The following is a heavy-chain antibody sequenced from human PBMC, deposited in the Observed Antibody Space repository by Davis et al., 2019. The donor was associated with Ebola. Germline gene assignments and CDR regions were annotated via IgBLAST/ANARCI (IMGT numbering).Heavy chain of an antibody. CDR2: INPSDGRT. J-gene: IGHJ3*02. V-gene: IGHV1-46*03. CDR1: RYSIPKYY. Sequence: ASVHVSCKASRYSIPKYYMLCVRQAPRQGLEWMGIINPSDGRTIYAQKFQGRVTVTRDTSTTTVYMDLSSLRSEDTALYYCTTPGGQDSGYDVFDIWGQGTMVTVSS. D-gene: IGHD5-12*01. CDR3: TTPGGQDSGYDVFDI.